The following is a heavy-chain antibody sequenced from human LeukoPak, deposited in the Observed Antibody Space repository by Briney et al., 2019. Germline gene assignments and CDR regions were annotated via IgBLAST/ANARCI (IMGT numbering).Heavy chain of an antibody. CDR2: FDPEDGET. CDR1: GYTLTELS. CDR3: ATDGDRYGYELDY. Sequence: RASVKVSCKVSGYTLTELSMHWVRQAPGKGLEWMGGFDPEDGETINAQKFQGRVTMTEDTSTDTAYMELSSLRSEDTAVYYCATDGDRYGYELDYRGQGTLVTVSS. J-gene: IGHJ4*02. D-gene: IGHD5-18*01. V-gene: IGHV1-24*01.